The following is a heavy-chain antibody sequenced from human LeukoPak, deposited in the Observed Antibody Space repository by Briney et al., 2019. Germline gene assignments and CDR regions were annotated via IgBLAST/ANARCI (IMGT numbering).Heavy chain of an antibody. V-gene: IGHV4-31*03. CDR2: IYYSGST. D-gene: IGHD2-2*01. CDR3: ARSSCSTSCRLDY. Sequence: SETLSLTCTVSGGSISSGGYYWSWIRQHPGKGLEWIGYIYYSGSTYYNPSLKSRVTISVDTSKNQFSLKLSSVTAADTAVYYCARSSCSTSCRLDYWGQGTLVTVSS. CDR1: GGSISSGGYY. J-gene: IGHJ4*02.